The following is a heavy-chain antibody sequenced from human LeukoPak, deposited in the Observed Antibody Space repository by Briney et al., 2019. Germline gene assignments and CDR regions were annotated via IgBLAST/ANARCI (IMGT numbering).Heavy chain of an antibody. CDR2: IYYSGST. V-gene: IGHV4-31*03. Sequence: PSETLSLTCTVSGGSISSGGYYWSWIRQHPGKGLEWIGYIYYSGSTYYNPSLKSRVTISVDTSKNQFSLKLSSVTAADTAVYYCARGDRSSWLPPAQIFYYGMDVWGQGTTVTVSS. J-gene: IGHJ6*02. CDR3: ARGDRSSWLPPAQIFYYGMDV. D-gene: IGHD6-13*01. CDR1: GGSISSGGYY.